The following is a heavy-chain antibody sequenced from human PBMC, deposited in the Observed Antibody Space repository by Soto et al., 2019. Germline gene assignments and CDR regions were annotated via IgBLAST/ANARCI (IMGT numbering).Heavy chain of an antibody. CDR2: ISYDGSNK. CDR3: ARGFLEWAVDYYYGMDV. J-gene: IGHJ6*02. V-gene: IGHV3-30*04. Sequence: GGSLRLSCAASGFTFSSYAMYWVRQAPGKGLEWVVVISYDGSNKYYADSVKGRFTISRDNSKNTLYLQMNSLRAEDTAVYYCARGFLEWAVDYYYGMDVWGQGTTVTVSS. D-gene: IGHD3-3*01. CDR1: GFTFSSYA.